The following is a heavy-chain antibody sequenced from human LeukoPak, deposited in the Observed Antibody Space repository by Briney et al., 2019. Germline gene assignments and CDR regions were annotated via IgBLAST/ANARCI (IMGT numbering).Heavy chain of an antibody. D-gene: IGHD1-26*01. V-gene: IGHV4-34*01. CDR3: AREGIVGAYYFDY. CDR1: GGSFSGYY. Sequence: SETLSLTCAVYGGSFSGYYWSWIRQPPGKGLEWIGEINHSGSTNYNPSLKSRVTISVDTSKNQFSLKLSSVTAADTAVYYYAREGIVGAYYFDYWGQGTLVTVSS. J-gene: IGHJ4*02. CDR2: INHSGST.